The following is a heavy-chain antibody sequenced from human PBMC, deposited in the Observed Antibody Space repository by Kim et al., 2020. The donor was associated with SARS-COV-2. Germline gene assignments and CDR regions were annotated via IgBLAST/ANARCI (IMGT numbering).Heavy chain of an antibody. J-gene: IGHJ4*02. Sequence: SLKSRVTISVDTSKNQFSLKLSSVTAADTAVYYCARGPGDILTDYYNFDYWGQGTLVTVSS. CDR3: ARGPGDILTDYYNFDY. D-gene: IGHD3-9*01. V-gene: IGHV4-34*01.